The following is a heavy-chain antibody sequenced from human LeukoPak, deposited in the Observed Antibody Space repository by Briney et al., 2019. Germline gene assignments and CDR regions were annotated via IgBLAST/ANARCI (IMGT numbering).Heavy chain of an antibody. CDR3: ARNYGGNPLFDP. J-gene: IGHJ5*02. V-gene: IGHV1-18*01. D-gene: IGHD4-23*01. CDR1: GYTFTSYG. CDR2: ISAYNGNT. Sequence: ASVKVSCKASGYTFTSYGISWVREAPGQGLEWMGWISAYNGNTNYAQKLQGRVTMTTDTSTSTAYMELRSLRCDDTAVYYCARNYGGNPLFDPWGQGTLVTVSS.